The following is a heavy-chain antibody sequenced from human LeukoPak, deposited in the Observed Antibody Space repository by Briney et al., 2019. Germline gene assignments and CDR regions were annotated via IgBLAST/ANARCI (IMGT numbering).Heavy chain of an antibody. CDR3: ARGYCSGGSCYSGGSDAFDI. Sequence: GGSLRLSCAASGFTFSSYDMHWVRQATGKGLEWVSAIGTARDTYYPGSVKGRLTISRENAKNSLYLQMNSLRAGDTAVYYCARGYCSGGSCYSGGSDAFDIWGQGTMVTVSS. CDR2: IGTARDT. V-gene: IGHV3-13*01. CDR1: GFTFSSYD. D-gene: IGHD2-15*01. J-gene: IGHJ3*02.